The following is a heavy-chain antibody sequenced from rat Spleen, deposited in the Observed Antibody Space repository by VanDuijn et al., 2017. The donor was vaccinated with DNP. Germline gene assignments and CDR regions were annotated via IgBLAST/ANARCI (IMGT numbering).Heavy chain of an antibody. V-gene: IGHV5-31*01. CDR2: ITYDGSKT. CDR1: GFTFNNYW. J-gene: IGHJ4*01. CDR3: ITFEGRNA. D-gene: IGHD1-11*01. Sequence: EVQLVESGGDLVQPGRSLKLSCVASGFTFNNYWMTWIRQVPKKGLEWVATITYDGSKTYYRDSVKGRFTISRDNAKSTLYLQMDNLRSEDTATYYCITFEGRNAWGQGTSVTVSS.